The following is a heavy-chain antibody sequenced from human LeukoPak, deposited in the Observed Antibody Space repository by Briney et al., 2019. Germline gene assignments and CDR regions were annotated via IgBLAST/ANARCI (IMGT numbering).Heavy chain of an antibody. J-gene: IGHJ4*02. V-gene: IGHV3-7*01. CDR3: AREDLTQWLFVFRPLNFDY. D-gene: IGHD6-19*01. CDR1: GFTFSSYW. CDR2: IKQDGSEK. Sequence: PGGSLRLSCAASGFTFSSYWMSWVRQAPGKGLEWVANIKQDGSEKYYVDSVKGRFTISRDNAKNSLYLQMNSLRAEDTAVYYCAREDLTQWLFVFRPLNFDYWGQGTLVTVSS.